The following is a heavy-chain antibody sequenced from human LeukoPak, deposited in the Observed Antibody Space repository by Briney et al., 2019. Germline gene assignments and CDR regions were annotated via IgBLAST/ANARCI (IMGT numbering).Heavy chain of an antibody. CDR3: ARPRSHRMEAAFDI. Sequence: GESLKISCKSSGYSFTSYWIGWVRQMPGKGLEWMGIIYPGDSDTRYSPSFQGQVTISADKSIRAAYLQWSSLKASDTAMYYCARPRSHRMEAAFDIWGQGTMVTVSS. CDR1: GYSFTSYW. J-gene: IGHJ3*02. CDR2: IYPGDSDT. V-gene: IGHV5-51*01. D-gene: IGHD2-15*01.